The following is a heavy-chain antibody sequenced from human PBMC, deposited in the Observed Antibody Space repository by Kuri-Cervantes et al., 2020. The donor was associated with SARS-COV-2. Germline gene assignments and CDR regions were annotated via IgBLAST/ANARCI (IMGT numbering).Heavy chain of an antibody. V-gene: IGHV3-21*01. D-gene: IGHD3-22*01. CDR3: TTSMIVSAAHYFDY. Sequence: GGSLRLSCAASGSPFSDYRMNWIRQSPGKGLEWVSCIDGYSPYIHYADSVKGRFTISRDNAKSSVFLQMNSLRAEDTAVYYCTTSMIVSAAHYFDYWGQGILVTVSS. CDR2: IDGYSPYI. CDR1: GSPFSDYR. J-gene: IGHJ4*02.